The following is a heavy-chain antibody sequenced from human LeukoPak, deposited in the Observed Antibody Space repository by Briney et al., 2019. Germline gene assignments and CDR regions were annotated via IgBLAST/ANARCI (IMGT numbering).Heavy chain of an antibody. Sequence: GRSLRLSCTASGFTFSSYAMYWVRQAPGKGLEWVAVMSFDGSNKYCADSVKGRFTISRDNSKNTVYLQMNSLRAEDTAVYYCARDLLERGGYYYYGMDVWGQGTTVTVSS. V-gene: IGHV3-30-3*01. J-gene: IGHJ6*02. D-gene: IGHD2-15*01. CDR3: ARDLLERGGYYYYGMDV. CDR1: GFTFSSYA. CDR2: MSFDGSNK.